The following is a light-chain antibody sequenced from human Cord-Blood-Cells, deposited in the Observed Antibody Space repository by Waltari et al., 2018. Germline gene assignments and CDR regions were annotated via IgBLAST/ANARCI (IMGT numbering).Light chain of an antibody. CDR2: DVS. CDR3: SSHTSSSTRV. CDR1: SSDVGGSNY. V-gene: IGLV2-14*01. J-gene: IGLJ3*02. Sequence: QSALTQPASVSGSPGQSITISCTGTSSDVGGSNYVSWYQQHPGKAPKLMIDDVSNLPSAVSNRFAGSKSGNTASRTIAVLQAEEEAEYDGSSHTSSSTRVFVGGTKLTVL.